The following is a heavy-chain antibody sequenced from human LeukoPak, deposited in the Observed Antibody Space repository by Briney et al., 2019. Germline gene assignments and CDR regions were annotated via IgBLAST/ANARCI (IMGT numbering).Heavy chain of an antibody. CDR3: ARDAGSGYYPYFDY. CDR1: GGSISSSSYY. Sequence: SETLSLTCTVSGGSISSSSYYWSWIRQPAGKGLEWIGRIYTSGSTNYNPSLKSRVTMSVDTSKNQFSLKLSSVTAAGTAVYYCARDAGSGYYPYFDYWGQGTLVTVSS. V-gene: IGHV4-61*02. D-gene: IGHD3-22*01. J-gene: IGHJ4*02. CDR2: IYTSGST.